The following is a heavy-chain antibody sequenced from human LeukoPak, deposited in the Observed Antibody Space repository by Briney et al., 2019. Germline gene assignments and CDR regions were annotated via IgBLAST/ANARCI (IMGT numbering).Heavy chain of an antibody. Sequence: ASVNVSCKASVYTFTGHYMHWVRQAPGQGLEWMGWINPNSGGTNYAQKFQGRVTMTRDTSISTAYMELSRLRSDDTAVYYCARAESVVPAAMDWFDPWGQGTLVTVSS. CDR1: VYTFTGHY. CDR3: ARAESVVPAAMDWFDP. J-gene: IGHJ5*02. CDR2: INPNSGGT. V-gene: IGHV1-2*02. D-gene: IGHD2-2*01.